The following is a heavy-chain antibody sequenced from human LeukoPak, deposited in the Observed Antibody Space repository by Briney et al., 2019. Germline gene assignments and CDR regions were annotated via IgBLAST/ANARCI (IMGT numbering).Heavy chain of an antibody. J-gene: IGHJ4*02. V-gene: IGHV4-4*02. CDR2: INHSGNT. CDR1: GASISSDKW. D-gene: IGHD3-9*01. Sequence: PSETLSLTCAVSGASISSDKWWSWVRQPPGKGLEWIGEINHSGNTNYSPSPKSRVTMSTDKSKNEFSPRLTSVTAADTAVYYCARAGVWLPAVWGQGTLVTVSS. CDR3: ARAGVWLPAV.